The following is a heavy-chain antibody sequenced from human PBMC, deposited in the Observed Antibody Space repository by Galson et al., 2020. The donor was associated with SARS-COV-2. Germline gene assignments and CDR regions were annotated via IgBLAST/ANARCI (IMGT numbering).Heavy chain of an antibody. CDR2: ILYDGTNK. J-gene: IGHJ6*02. CDR1: GFSFKNYG. V-gene: IGHV3-30*18. D-gene: IGHD2-8*02. CDR3: AQDYWPNSSVGFRVMDV. Sequence: GESLKISCAASGFSFKNYGMHWVRQAPGKGLEWVAVILYDGTNKYYRDSVKGRFTISRDNSKNTVYLEMNSLRPEDTAVYFCAQDYWPNSSVGFRVMDVWGQGTTVTVSS.